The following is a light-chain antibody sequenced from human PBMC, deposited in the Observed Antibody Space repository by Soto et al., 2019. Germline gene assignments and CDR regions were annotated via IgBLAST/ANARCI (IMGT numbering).Light chain of an antibody. CDR2: EGS. J-gene: IGLJ3*02. CDR1: SSDVGSYNL. CDR3: CSYAGSGTWV. Sequence: QSALTQPASVSGSPGQSITISCTGTSSDVGSYNLVSWCQQHPGKAPKLMIYEGSKRPSGVSNRLSGSKSGNTASLTISGLQAEDEADYYCCSYAGSGTWVFGGGTKVTVL. V-gene: IGLV2-23*01.